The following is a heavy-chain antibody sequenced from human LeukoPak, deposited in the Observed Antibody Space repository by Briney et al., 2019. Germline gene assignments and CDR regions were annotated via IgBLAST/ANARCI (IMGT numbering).Heavy chain of an antibody. D-gene: IGHD7-27*01. V-gene: IGHV4-61*01. CDR3: ARGSNWGDY. CDR1: GVSVSGGRYY. J-gene: IGHJ4*02. Sequence: SETLSLTCTVSGVSVSGGRYYWSWIRQSPGKGLELIGYISDSGSTNYNPSLKGRVTMSVDTSKNQFSLKLSPVTAADTAVYYCARGSNWGDYWGQGTLVTVSS. CDR2: ISDSGST.